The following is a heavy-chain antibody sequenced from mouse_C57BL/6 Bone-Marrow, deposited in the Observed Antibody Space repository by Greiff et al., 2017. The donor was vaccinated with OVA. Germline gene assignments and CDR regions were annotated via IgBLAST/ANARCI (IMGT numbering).Heavy chain of an antibody. V-gene: IGHV5-2*01. CDR1: EYEFPSHD. CDR3: ARHSDYDEGWYFDV. CDR2: INSDGDSP. Sequence: EVHLVESGGGLVQPGESLKLSCESNEYEFPSHDMSWVRKTPEKRLELVAAINSDGDSPYYPDTMERRFIISRDNTKKTLYLQMSSLRSEDTALYYCARHSDYDEGWYFDVWGTGTTVTVSS. D-gene: IGHD2-4*01. J-gene: IGHJ1*03.